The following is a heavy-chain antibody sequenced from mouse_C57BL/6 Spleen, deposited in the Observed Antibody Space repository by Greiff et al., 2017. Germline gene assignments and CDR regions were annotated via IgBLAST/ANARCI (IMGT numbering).Heavy chain of an antibody. CDR1: GYAFSSYW. CDR2: IYPGDGDT. D-gene: IGHD2-12*01. V-gene: IGHV1-80*01. Sequence: QVQLQQSGAELVKPGASVKISCKASGYAFSSYWMNWVKQRPGKGLEWIGQIYPGDGDTNYNGKFKGKATLTADKSSSTAYMQLSSLTSEDSAVDFCARDNYDEEYLDYWGQGTTLTVSS. J-gene: IGHJ2*01. CDR3: ARDNYDEEYLDY.